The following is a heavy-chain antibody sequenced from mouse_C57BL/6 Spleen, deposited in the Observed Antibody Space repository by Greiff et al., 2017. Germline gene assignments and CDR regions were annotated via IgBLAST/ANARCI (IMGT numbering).Heavy chain of an antibody. Sequence: VQLQQPGAELVKPGASVKLSCKASGYTFTSYWMHWVKQRPGQGLEWIGMIHPNSGSTNYNEKFKSKATLTVDKSSSTAYMQLSRLTSEDSAVYYCARDGSSPSWFAYWGQGTLVTVSA. CDR3: ARDGSSPSWFAY. CDR2: IHPNSGST. CDR1: GYTFTSYW. D-gene: IGHD1-1*01. J-gene: IGHJ3*01. V-gene: IGHV1-64*01.